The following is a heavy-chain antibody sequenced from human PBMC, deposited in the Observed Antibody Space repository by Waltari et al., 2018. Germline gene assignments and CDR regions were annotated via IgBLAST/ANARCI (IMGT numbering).Heavy chain of an antibody. J-gene: IGHJ4*02. Sequence: QVQLQESGPGLVKPSETLSLTCTVSGGSISSYYWSWIRQPPGKGLEWIGYIYYSGSTNYNPSLKSRVTISVDTSKNQFSLKLSSVTAADTAVYYCARVEVSSWTPYFFDYWGQGTLVTVSS. CDR1: GGSISSYY. D-gene: IGHD6-13*01. V-gene: IGHV4-59*01. CDR2: IYYSGST. CDR3: ARVEVSSWTPYFFDY.